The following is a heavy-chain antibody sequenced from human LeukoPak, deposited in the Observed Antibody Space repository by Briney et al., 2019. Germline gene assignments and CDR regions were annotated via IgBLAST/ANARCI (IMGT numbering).Heavy chain of an antibody. CDR1: GFTFSSYA. J-gene: IGHJ4*02. V-gene: IGHV3-23*01. D-gene: IGHD2-15*01. Sequence: GGSLRLSCAASGFTFSSYAMSWVRQAPGKGLEWVSAISGSGGSTYYADSVKGRFTISSDSSKNTLYLQMNSLRAEDTAIYYCAKDCNGGNCYIDYWGQGTLVTVAS. CDR2: ISGSGGST. CDR3: AKDCNGGNCYIDY.